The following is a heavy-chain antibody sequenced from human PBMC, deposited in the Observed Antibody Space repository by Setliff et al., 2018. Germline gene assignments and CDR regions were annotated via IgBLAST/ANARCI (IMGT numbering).Heavy chain of an antibody. J-gene: IGHJ4*02. CDR3: ARDRGGGLYDY. CDR2: IKQDGSEK. V-gene: IGHV3-7*01. CDR1: GFSFSIFW. Sequence: LRLSCAGSGFSFSIFWMSWVRQAPGKGLEWVATIKQDGSEKFYVDSVKGRFTISRDNAKNSLYLQMDSLRVEDTAMYFCARDRGGGLYDYWGRGTLVTVPQ. D-gene: IGHD3-16*01.